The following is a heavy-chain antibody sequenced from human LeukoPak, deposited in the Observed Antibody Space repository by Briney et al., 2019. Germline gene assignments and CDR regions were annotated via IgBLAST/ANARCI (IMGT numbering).Heavy chain of an antibody. CDR3: ARGVDYGDYATDD. D-gene: IGHD4-17*01. J-gene: IGHJ4*02. V-gene: IGHV4-39*07. Sequence: PSETLSLTCTVSGGSIISSSYYWGWIRQPPGKGLEWIGSFYYSGSTYYNPSLKSRVTISVDTSKNQFSLKLSSVTAADTAVYYCARGVDYGDYATDDWGQGTLVTVSS. CDR2: FYYSGST. CDR1: GGSIISSSYY.